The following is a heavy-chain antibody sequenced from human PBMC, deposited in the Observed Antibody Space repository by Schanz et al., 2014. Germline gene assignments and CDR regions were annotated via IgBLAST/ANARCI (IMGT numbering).Heavy chain of an antibody. V-gene: IGHV3-66*01. CDR3: ARKTDSSGTGDY. D-gene: IGHD6-19*01. CDR1: RFTFSNYA. CDR2: IYSGGDT. J-gene: IGHJ4*02. Sequence: EVQLVESGGGLVKPGGSLRLSCAASRFTFSNYAMSWVRQAPGKGLEWVSLIYSGGDTNYAGSVKGRFTISRDGSKNTLYLQMNSLRAEDTAVYYCARKTDSSGTGDYWGQGTLVTVSS.